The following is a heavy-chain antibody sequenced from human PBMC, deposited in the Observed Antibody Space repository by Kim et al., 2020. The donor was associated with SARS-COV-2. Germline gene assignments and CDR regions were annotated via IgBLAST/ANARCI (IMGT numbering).Heavy chain of an antibody. D-gene: IGHD1-26*01. CDR1: GYSFTDFY. Sequence: ASVKVSCKASGYSFTDFYIHWVRQAPGQGLEWMGCIHPNTGATKYAQKSQGRVTMTRDTSISTAYIELSRLRSDDTAVYHCARVRGTNYPFDYWGQGTLVTVSS. V-gene: IGHV1-2*02. J-gene: IGHJ4*02. CDR2: IHPNTGAT. CDR3: ARVRGTNYPFDY.